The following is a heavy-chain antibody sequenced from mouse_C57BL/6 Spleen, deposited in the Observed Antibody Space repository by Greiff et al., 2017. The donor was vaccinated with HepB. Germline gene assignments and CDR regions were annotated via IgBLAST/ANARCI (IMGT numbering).Heavy chain of an antibody. V-gene: IGHV1-19*01. Sequence: VQLQQSGPVLVKPGASVKMSCKASGYTFTDYYMNWVKQSHGKSLEWIGVINPYNGGTSYNQKFKGKATLTVDKSSSTAYMELNSLTSEDSAVYYCARGIYDGYYYFDYWGQGTTLTVSS. CDR3: ARGIYDGYYYFDY. D-gene: IGHD2-3*01. J-gene: IGHJ2*01. CDR1: GYTFTDYY. CDR2: INPYNGGT.